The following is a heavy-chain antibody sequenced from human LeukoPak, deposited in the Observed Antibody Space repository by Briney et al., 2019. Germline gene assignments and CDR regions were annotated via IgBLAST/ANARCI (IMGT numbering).Heavy chain of an antibody. CDR3: AKVSDGYLYYFDC. J-gene: IGHJ4*02. CDR1: GFTFSSYA. D-gene: IGHD5-18*01. Sequence: GGSLRLSCAASGFTFSSYAMSWVRQAPGKGLEWVSGISGNGGSTYYADSVKGRFTISRDNSKNTLYLQMNSLRAEDTAVYYCAKVSDGYLYYFDCWGQGTLVTVSS. CDR2: ISGNGGST. V-gene: IGHV3-23*01.